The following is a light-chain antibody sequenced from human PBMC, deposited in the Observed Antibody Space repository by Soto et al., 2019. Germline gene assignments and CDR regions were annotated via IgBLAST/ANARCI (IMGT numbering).Light chain of an antibody. CDR1: RNINRW. J-gene: IGKJ1*01. CDR2: DAS. CDR3: QQYNDV. Sequence: DRQMTQSPSTLSASVGDRVTITCRASRNINRWLAWYQQKLGKAPKLLIYDASTLESGVPSRFSGSGSGTEFTLTISSRQPDEFATDYCQQYNDVFGQGTRVDI. V-gene: IGKV1-5*01.